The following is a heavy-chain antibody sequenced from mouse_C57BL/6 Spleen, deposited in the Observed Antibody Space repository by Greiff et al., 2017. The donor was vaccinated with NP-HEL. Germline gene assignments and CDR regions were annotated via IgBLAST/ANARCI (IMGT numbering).Heavy chain of an antibody. CDR2: ISNGGGST. Sequence: EVMLVESGGGLVQPGGSLKLSCAASGFTFSDYYMYWVRQTPEKRLEWVAYISNGGGSTYYPDTVKGRFTISRDNAKNTLYLQMSRLKSEDTAMYYCARYDYGFDYWGQGTTLTVSS. CDR3: ARYDYGFDY. V-gene: IGHV5-12*01. D-gene: IGHD2-4*01. CDR1: GFTFSDYY. J-gene: IGHJ2*01.